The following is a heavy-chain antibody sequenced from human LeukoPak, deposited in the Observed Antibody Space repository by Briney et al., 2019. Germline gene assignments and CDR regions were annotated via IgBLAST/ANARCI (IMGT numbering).Heavy chain of an antibody. V-gene: IGHV1-69*06. CDR1: GGTFSSHA. Sequence: SVKVSRKAFGGTFSSHAISWVRQAPGQGLEWMGGIIPIFGTANYAQKFQGRVTITADISTTTADLELSSLRSEDTAMYYCAREGLGTEMLKAFEYWGQGTLVTVSS. D-gene: IGHD5-18*01. CDR3: AREGLGTEMLKAFEY. CDR2: IIPIFGTA. J-gene: IGHJ4*02.